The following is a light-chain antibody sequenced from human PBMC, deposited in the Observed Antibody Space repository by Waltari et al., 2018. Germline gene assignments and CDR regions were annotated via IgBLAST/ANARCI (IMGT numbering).Light chain of an antibody. CDR2: GAS. Sequence: IQLTQSPSSLSASVGDKVTITCRASEGISTYVAWYQQQPGKAPKLLIYGASTLQSVVPSRFSGSGSGTDFALTISSLQPGDFATYYCQQLDKYPLTFGGGTKVEIK. J-gene: IGKJ4*01. V-gene: IGKV1-9*01. CDR1: EGISTY. CDR3: QQLDKYPLT.